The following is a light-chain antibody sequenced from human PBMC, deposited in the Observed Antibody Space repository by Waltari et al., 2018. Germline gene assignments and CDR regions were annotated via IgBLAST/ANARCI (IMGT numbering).Light chain of an antibody. CDR1: QRVSRY. V-gene: IGKV3-20*01. CDR3: QKYGRLPAT. CDR2: DAS. J-gene: IGKJ1*01. Sequence: IVLTQSPVTLSLSPGERATLSCRASQRVSRYLAGYQQKPGQATRLLIYDASTRATGIPDRFSGSGSGTDFSLTISRLEPEDFAVYYCQKYGRLPATFGQGTKVEIK.